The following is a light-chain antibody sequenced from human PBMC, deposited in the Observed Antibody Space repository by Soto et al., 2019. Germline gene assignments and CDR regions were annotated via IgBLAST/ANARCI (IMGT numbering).Light chain of an antibody. CDR2: GAS. CDR3: QQFGSSIT. J-gene: IGKJ5*01. V-gene: IGKV3-20*01. CDR1: QSVSSSY. Sequence: EIVLTQSPGTLSLSPGERATLSCRASQSVSSSYLAWYQQTPGQAPRVLIYGASNRATGIPDRFSGSRSGTDFSLTISRLEPEDFAVYYCQQFGSSITFGQGSRLDIK.